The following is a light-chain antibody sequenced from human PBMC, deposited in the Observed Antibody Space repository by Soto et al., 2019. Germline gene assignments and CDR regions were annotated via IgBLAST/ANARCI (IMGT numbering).Light chain of an antibody. V-gene: IGLV2-14*02. Sequence: QSALTQPASVSGSPGQSITISCTGTSSDVVNDLLVSWYQQQPGKAPKLMIYEGTKRPAGVSDRFSDYKSGNTASLTVSGLQADDEADYYCSSYAGSSNPPYVFGTGTKLTV. CDR1: SSDVVNDLL. CDR2: EGT. CDR3: SSYAGSSNPPYV. J-gene: IGLJ1*01.